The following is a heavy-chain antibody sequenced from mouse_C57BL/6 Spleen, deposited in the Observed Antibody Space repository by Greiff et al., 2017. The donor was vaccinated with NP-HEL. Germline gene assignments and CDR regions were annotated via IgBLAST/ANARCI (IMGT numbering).Heavy chain of an antibody. CDR3: ARGEGYDGYAMDY. V-gene: IGHV1-82*01. Sequence: QVQLQQSGPELVKPGASVKISCKASGYAFSSSWMNWVKQRPGKGLEWIGRIYPGDGDTNYNGKFKGKATLTADKSSSTAYMQLSSLTSEDSAVYFCARGEGYDGYAMDYWGQGTSVTVSS. D-gene: IGHD2-2*01. CDR1: GYAFSSSW. CDR2: IYPGDGDT. J-gene: IGHJ4*01.